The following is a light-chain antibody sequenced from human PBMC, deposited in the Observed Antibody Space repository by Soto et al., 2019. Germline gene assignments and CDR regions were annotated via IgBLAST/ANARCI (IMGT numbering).Light chain of an antibody. CDR2: DAS. CDR3: QQRSNWPPFT. Sequence: EIVLTQSPATLSLSPGERATLSCRSSRSVSRYLAWYQQKPDQAPRLLIFDASNRATGIPARFSGSGSGTEFTLTISSLEPEDFAVYYCQQRSNWPPFTFGPGTKVEIK. V-gene: IGKV3-11*01. J-gene: IGKJ3*01. CDR1: RSVSRY.